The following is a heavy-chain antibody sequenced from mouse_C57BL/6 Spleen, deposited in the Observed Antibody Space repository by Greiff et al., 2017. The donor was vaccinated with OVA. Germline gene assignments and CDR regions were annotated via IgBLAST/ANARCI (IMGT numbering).Heavy chain of an antibody. D-gene: IGHD4-1*01. V-gene: IGHV10-1*01. J-gene: IGHJ4*01. CDR2: IRSKSNNYAT. Sequence: EVKVIESGGGLVQPKGSLKLSCAASGFSFNTYAMNWVRQAPGKGLEWVARIRSKSNNYATYYADSVKDRFTISRDDSESMLYLQMNNLKTEDTAMYYCVRLTGGYAMDYWGQGTSVTVSS. CDR3: VRLTGGYAMDY. CDR1: GFSFNTYA.